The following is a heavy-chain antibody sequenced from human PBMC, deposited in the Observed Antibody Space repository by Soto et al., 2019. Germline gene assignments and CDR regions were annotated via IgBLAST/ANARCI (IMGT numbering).Heavy chain of an antibody. CDR1: GASISGADSY. V-gene: IGHV4-31*11. D-gene: IGHD3-9*01. CDR3: ARDFEMSAIGP. J-gene: IGHJ5*02. CDR2: IAYSGDT. Sequence: QVHLQQSGPGLVKASETLSLSCVVSGASISGADSYWFWIRHPPGKALEWIGYIAYSGDTYYNPSRRRRVTISADRSENKFSLTLTSVTAADTAVDVWARDFEMSAIGPCGQGTSVTVSS.